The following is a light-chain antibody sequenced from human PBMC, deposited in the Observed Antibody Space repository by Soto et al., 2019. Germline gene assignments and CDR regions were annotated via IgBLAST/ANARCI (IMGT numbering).Light chain of an antibody. CDR2: DAS. J-gene: IGKJ2*01. V-gene: IGKV1-5*01. CDR3: HQYNSY. CDR1: ESIATW. Sequence: DVHMTQSPSSLSASVGDRVTITCRASESIATWLAWYQQKPGQAPKLLIYDASRLESGVPSRFSGGGSGTEFNLTMSGLQPEDFATDYCHQYNSYFGPGTKL.